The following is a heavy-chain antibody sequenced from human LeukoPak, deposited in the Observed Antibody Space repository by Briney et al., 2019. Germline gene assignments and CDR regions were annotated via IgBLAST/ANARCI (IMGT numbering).Heavy chain of an antibody. Sequence: SSETLSLTCTVSGGSISNYYWNWIRQPPGKGLEWIGYIYYSGTTNCNPSLKSRVSMSVDTSKNQFSLKLSSVTAADTAVYYCARGTIVGATGWFDPWGQGTLVTVSS. D-gene: IGHD1-26*01. CDR1: GGSISNYY. V-gene: IGHV4-59*08. CDR2: IYYSGTT. CDR3: ARGTIVGATGWFDP. J-gene: IGHJ5*02.